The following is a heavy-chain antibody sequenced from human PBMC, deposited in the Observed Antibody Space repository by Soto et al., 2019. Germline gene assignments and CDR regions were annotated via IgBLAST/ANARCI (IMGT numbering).Heavy chain of an antibody. CDR1: GYSFTSYW. CDR2: IYPGDSDT. Sequence: GESLKISCKGSGYSFTSYWIGWVRQMPGKGLEWMGIIYPGDSDTRYSPSFQGQVTISADKSISTAYLQWSSLKASDTAMYYCARHSSGEVVEDSNYYYYMDVWGKGTTVTVSS. CDR3: ARHSSGEVVEDSNYYYYMDV. J-gene: IGHJ6*03. V-gene: IGHV5-51*01. D-gene: IGHD2-15*01.